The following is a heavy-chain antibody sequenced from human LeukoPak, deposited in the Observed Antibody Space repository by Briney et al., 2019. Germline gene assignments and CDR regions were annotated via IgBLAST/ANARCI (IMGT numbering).Heavy chain of an antibody. V-gene: IGHV3-23*01. CDR2: ISGSGGST. CDR1: GFTFTNYA. Sequence: GGSLRLSCAASGFTFTNYAMSWVRQAPWKGLEWVSGISGSGGSTYYADSVKGRFTISRDNSRNTLYLQMNSLRAEDTAVYYCAKDQDYYDSGGIDYWGQGTLVTVSS. D-gene: IGHD3-10*01. J-gene: IGHJ4*02. CDR3: AKDQDYYDSGGIDY.